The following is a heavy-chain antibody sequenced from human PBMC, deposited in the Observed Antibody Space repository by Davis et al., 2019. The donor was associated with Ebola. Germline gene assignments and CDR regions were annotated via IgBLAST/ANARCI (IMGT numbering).Heavy chain of an antibody. CDR2: IIPIFGTA. CDR3: ERDYGDHNRYYYYYGMDV. D-gene: IGHD4-17*01. J-gene: IGHJ6*02. Sequence: AASVKVSCKASGGTFSSYAISWVRQAPGQGLEWMGGIIPIFGTANYAQKFQGRVTITADESTSTAYMELSSLRSEDTAVYYCERDYGDHNRYYYYYGMDVWGQGTTVTVSS. V-gene: IGHV1-69*13. CDR1: GGTFSSYA.